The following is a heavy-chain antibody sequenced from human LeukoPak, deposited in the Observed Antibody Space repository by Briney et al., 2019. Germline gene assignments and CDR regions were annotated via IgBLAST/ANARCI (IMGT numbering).Heavy chain of an antibody. J-gene: IGHJ5*02. CDR3: ARDRLTRAVAGKWGNWFDP. Sequence: PGGSLRLSCAASGFTFSSYSMNWVRQAPGKGLEWASSISSSSSYIYYADSVKGRFTSSRDNAKNSQYLQMNSLRAEDTAVYYCARDRLTRAVAGKWGNWFDPWGQGTLVTVSS. V-gene: IGHV3-21*01. CDR2: ISSSSSYI. CDR1: GFTFSSYS. D-gene: IGHD6-19*01.